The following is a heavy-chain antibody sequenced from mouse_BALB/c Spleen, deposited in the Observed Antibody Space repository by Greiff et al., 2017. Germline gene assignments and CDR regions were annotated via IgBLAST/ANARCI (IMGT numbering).Heavy chain of an antibody. J-gene: IGHJ2*01. CDR2: INPSTGYT. Sequence: QVHVKQSGAELAKPGASVKMSCKASGYTFTSYWMHWVKQRPGQGLEWIGYINPSTGYTEYNQKFKDKATLTADKSSSTAYMQLSSLTSEDSAVYYCASSKYYYGSSYDFDYWGQGTTLTVSS. CDR3: ASSKYYYGSSYDFDY. V-gene: IGHV1-7*01. CDR1: GYTFTSYW. D-gene: IGHD1-1*01.